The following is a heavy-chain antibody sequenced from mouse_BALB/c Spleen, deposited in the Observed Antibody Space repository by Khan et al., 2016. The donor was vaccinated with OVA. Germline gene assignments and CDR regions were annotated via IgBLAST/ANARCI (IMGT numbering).Heavy chain of an antibody. D-gene: IGHD2-2*01. V-gene: IGHV1S135*01. CDR2: IDPFSGGT. CDR3: TRHGYVACFTY. CDR1: GYSFTSYY. Sequence: VQLQQSGPELMKPGASVKISCKASGYSFTSYYIHWVMQSHGTSLEWIGYIDPFSGGTTYNQKFKGKATLTVDKSSSTAYIPLSNLTSDDSAGYYCTRHGYVACFTYWGQGTLVTVSA. J-gene: IGHJ3*01.